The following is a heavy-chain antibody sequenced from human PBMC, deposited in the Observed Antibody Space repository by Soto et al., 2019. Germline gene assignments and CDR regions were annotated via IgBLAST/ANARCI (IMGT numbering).Heavy chain of an antibody. CDR3: ARAFSSSSAVDL. CDR1: GESISSGGYY. V-gene: IGHV4-31*03. J-gene: IGHJ5*02. Sequence: QVQLQESGPGLVKPSQTLSLTCTVSGESISSGGYYWSWIRHHPVKGMEWIGYIYDSESAYYNPSLKSRVTSAMDTSKNQFAMRLSSVTAADTAVYFCARAFSSSSAVDLCGQGTQVTVSS. D-gene: IGHD6-6*01. CDR2: IYDSESA.